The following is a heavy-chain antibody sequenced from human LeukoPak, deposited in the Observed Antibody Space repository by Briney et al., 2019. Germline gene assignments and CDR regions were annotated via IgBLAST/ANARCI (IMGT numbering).Heavy chain of an antibody. J-gene: IGHJ6*02. Sequence: SETLSLTCTVSGGSISSGSYYWSWIRQPPGKGLEWIGYIYYSGSTNYNPSLKSRVTISVDTSKNQFSLKLSSVTAADTAVYYCARDESYGGNSHYYYGMDVWGQGTTVTVPS. CDR3: ARDESYGGNSHYYYGMDV. V-gene: IGHV4-61*01. CDR2: IYYSGST. CDR1: GGSISSGSYY. D-gene: IGHD4-23*01.